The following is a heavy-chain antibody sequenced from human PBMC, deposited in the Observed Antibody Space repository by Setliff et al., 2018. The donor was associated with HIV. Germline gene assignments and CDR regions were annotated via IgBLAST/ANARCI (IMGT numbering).Heavy chain of an antibody. CDR3: ARPQWELGVDYYGMDV. D-gene: IGHD1-26*01. CDR2: IIPILGIA. CDR1: GGTFTSYV. Sequence: SVKVSCKASGGTFTSYVISWVRQAPGQGLEWMGGIIPILGIASYSQKFQGRVTITADKSTSTACMELSSLRSEDTAVYYCARPQWELGVDYYGMDVWGQGTTVTVS. V-gene: IGHV1-69*10. J-gene: IGHJ6*02.